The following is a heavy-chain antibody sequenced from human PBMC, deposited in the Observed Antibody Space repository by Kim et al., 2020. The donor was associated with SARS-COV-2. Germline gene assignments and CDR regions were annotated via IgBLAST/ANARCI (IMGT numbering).Heavy chain of an antibody. D-gene: IGHD4-17*01. Sequence: KYYADHVKGRFTISRDNSKNTLYLQMNSLRAEDTAVYYCAKDLTYGDYRVWGQGTLVTVSS. CDR3: AKDLTYGDYRV. V-gene: IGHV3-30*02. J-gene: IGHJ4*02. CDR2: K.